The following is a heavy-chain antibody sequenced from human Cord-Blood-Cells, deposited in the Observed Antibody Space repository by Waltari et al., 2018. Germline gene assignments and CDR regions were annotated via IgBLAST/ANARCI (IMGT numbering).Heavy chain of an antibody. J-gene: IGHJ4*02. D-gene: IGHD4-17*01. V-gene: IGHV4-31*03. Sequence: QLQLQESGPGLVTPSQTLSLTCTVSGGPISSAVYYWSWIRQHHGKGLEWIGYIYYSGSTYYNPSLKSRVTISVDTSKNQFSLKLSSVTAADTAVYYCARGTYGSSGYWGQGTLVTVSS. CDR1: GGPISSAVYY. CDR3: ARGTYGSSGY. CDR2: IYYSGST.